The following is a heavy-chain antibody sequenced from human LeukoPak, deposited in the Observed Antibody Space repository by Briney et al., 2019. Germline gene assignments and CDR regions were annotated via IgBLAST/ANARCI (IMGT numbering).Heavy chain of an antibody. Sequence: ASVKVSCKASGYTCTSYDINWVRQATGQGLEWMGWMNPNSGNTGYAQKFQGRVTITRNTSISTAYMELSSLRSEDTAVYYCARVAATHDAFDIWGQGTMVTVSS. J-gene: IGHJ3*02. CDR2: MNPNSGNT. D-gene: IGHD2-15*01. V-gene: IGHV1-8*03. CDR3: ARVAATHDAFDI. CDR1: GYTCTSYD.